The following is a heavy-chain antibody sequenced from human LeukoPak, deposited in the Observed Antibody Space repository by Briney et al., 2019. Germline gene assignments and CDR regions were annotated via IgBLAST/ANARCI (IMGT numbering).Heavy chain of an antibody. CDR3: ARSNYDYVWGSYPYDY. Sequence: PSETLSLTCTVSGGSISSYYWSWIRQPPGKGLEWIGYIYYSGSTNYNPSLKSRVTISVDTSKSQFSLKLSSVTAADTAVYYCARSNYDYVWGSYPYDYWGQGTLVTVSS. V-gene: IGHV4-59*01. CDR1: GGSISSYY. D-gene: IGHD3-16*02. J-gene: IGHJ4*02. CDR2: IYYSGST.